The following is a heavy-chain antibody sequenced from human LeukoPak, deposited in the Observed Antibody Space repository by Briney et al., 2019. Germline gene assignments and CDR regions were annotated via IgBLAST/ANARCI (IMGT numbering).Heavy chain of an antibody. D-gene: IGHD2-21*02. J-gene: IGHJ4*02. V-gene: IGHV1-69*06. CDR3: AIPRCGGDCYGRGFDY. CDR2: IIPIFGTA. Sequence: SVKVSCKASGGTFSSYAISWVRQAPGQGLERMGGIIPIFGTANYAQKFQGRVTITADKSTSTAYMELSSLRSEDTAVYYCAIPRCGGDCYGRGFDYWGQGTLVTVSS. CDR1: GGTFSSYA.